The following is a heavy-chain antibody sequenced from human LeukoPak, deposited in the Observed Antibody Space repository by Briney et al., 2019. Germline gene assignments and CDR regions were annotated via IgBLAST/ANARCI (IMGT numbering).Heavy chain of an antibody. D-gene: IGHD4-17*01. CDR2: INPNSGGT. V-gene: IGHV1-2*02. J-gene: IGHJ5*02. Sequence: ASVKVSCKASGYTFTGYYMHWVRQAPGQGLEWMGWINPNSGGTNYAQKFQGRVTMTRDTSISTAYMELSRLRSDDTAVYYCARSVDYGDFTYNWFDPWGQGTLVTVSS. CDR3: ARSVDYGDFTYNWFDP. CDR1: GYTFTGYY.